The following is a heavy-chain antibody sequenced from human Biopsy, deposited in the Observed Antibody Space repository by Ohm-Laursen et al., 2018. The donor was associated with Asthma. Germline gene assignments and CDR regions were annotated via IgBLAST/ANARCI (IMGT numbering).Heavy chain of an antibody. V-gene: IGHV1-69*01. CDR3: AHKAGSCISRTCYSLDF. CDR2: INSVFGTT. Sequence: GSSVKVSCKSLGGTFNTYVIGWVRQAPGQGLEWMGGINSVFGTTTYPQKFQDRVTITADDSTSTVYMELSSLRSEDAAVYYCAHKAGSCISRTCYSLDFWGQGTLVTVSS. CDR1: GGTFNTYV. J-gene: IGHJ4*02. D-gene: IGHD2-2*01.